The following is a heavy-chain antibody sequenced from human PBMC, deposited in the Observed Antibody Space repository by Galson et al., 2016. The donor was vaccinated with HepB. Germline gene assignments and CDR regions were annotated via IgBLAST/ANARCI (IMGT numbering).Heavy chain of an antibody. CDR2: IYPNSGDT. CDR1: DYNFIKYG. Sequence: SVKVSCKASDYNFIKYGISWVRLVPGQGLEWLGWIYPNSGDTNYAQKFQGRVTLTTDTSTSTTYLELRNLRSDDTAVYYCARDTSINVGIFNIWGQGTVITVSS. CDR3: ARDTSINVGIFNI. D-gene: IGHD5-24*01. V-gene: IGHV1-18*01. J-gene: IGHJ3*02.